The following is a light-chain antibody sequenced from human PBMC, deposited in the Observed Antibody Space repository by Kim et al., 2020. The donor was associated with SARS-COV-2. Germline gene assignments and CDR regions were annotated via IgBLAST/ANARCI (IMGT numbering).Light chain of an antibody. J-gene: IGKJ2*03. CDR3: QQYNHWYS. V-gene: IGKV1-5*03. Sequence: LSASVGDRITITCRASENINSWLAWYQQKPGKAPKLLIYKASNLESGVPSRFSGSGSGTEFTLTISSLQPDDFATYYCQQYNHWYSFGQGTKLEI. CDR1: ENINSW. CDR2: KAS.